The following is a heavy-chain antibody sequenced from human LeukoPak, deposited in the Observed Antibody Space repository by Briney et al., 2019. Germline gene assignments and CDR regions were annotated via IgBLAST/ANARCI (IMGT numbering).Heavy chain of an antibody. V-gene: IGHV4-38-2*02. Sequence: SETLSLTCTVSGYSISNGYYWGWIRQSPGKGLEWVGSVSHRGSTYYNPPLRSRVTISVDTSKNQFSLKLSSVTAADTAVYYCARGPGRPGYYFDYWGQGTLVTVSS. CDR3: ARGPGRPGYYFDY. CDR2: VSHRGST. D-gene: IGHD1-1*01. J-gene: IGHJ4*02. CDR1: GYSISNGYY.